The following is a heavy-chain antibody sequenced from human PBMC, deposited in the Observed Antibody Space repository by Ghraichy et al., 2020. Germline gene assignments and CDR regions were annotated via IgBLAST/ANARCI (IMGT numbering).Heavy chain of an antibody. D-gene: IGHD4-17*01. J-gene: IGHJ4*02. Sequence: SETLSLTCTVSGGSISSSSYYWGWIRQPPGKGLEWIGSIYYSGSTYYNPSLKSRVTISVDTSKNQFSLKLSSVTAADTAVYYCARLVTTVTTPGGDYWGQGTLVTVSS. V-gene: IGHV4-39*07. CDR1: GGSISSSSYY. CDR3: ARLVTTVTTPGGDY. CDR2: IYYSGST.